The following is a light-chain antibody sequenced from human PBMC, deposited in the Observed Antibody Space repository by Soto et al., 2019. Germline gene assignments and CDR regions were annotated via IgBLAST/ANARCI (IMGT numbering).Light chain of an antibody. V-gene: IGKV1-5*01. J-gene: IGKJ1*01. CDR3: KQYDNNPCT. Sequence: DIQMTQSPSTVSACAPPTATMTCRSSQGLDRWVAWYQQKPGKAPKSLIYDRSILEPGVPSRFSGSGSGTEFTLTISSLQSDAFATYYCKQYDNNPCTFGKGTKVDIK. CDR1: QGLDRW. CDR2: DRS.